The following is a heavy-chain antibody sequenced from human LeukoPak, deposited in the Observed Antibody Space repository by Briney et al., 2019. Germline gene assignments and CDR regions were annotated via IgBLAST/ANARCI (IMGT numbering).Heavy chain of an antibody. Sequence: SETLSLTCAVYGGSFSGYYWSWIRQPPGKGLEWIGEINHSGSTNYNPSLKSRVTISVDTPKNQFSLKLSSVTAADTAVYYCARGVGMYAYWGQGTLVTVSS. CDR3: ARGVGMYAY. CDR1: GGSFSGYY. D-gene: IGHD2-8*01. J-gene: IGHJ4*02. V-gene: IGHV4-34*01. CDR2: INHSGST.